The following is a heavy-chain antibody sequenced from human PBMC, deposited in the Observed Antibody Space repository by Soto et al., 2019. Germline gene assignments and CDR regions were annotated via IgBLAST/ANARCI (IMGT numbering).Heavy chain of an antibody. CDR3: ARNKALRFLEWLPEYYYYGMDV. CDR2: IYYSGST. CDR1: GGSISSGGYY. D-gene: IGHD3-3*01. Sequence: SETLSLTCTVSGGSISSGGYYWSWIRQHPGKGLEWIGYIYYSGSTYYNPSLKSRVTISVDTSKNQFSLKLSSVTAADTAVYYCARNKALRFLEWLPEYYYYGMDVWGQGTTVTVSS. V-gene: IGHV4-31*03. J-gene: IGHJ6*02.